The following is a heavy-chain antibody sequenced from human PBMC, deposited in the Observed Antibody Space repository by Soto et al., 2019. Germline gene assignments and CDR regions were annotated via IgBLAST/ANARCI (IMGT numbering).Heavy chain of an antibody. J-gene: IGHJ6*02. Sequence: SQTLSLTCAISGDSVSSNGACWNWIRQSPSRGLQWLGRIYYRSKWFHDYAASVESRMAINPDTSRNQFSLQLNYVTPEDTAVYYCARVRCSAGTCLDGLDFWGQGATVTAP. CDR2: IYYRSKWFH. V-gene: IGHV6-1*01. CDR3: ARVRCSAGTCLDGLDF. D-gene: IGHD2-15*01. CDR1: GDSVSSNGAC.